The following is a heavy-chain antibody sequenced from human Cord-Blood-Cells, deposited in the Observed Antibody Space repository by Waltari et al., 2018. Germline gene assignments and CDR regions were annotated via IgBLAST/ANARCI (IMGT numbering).Heavy chain of an antibody. CDR1: GFPFSGSA. Sequence: EVQLVESGGGLVQPGGSLKLSCAASGFPFSGSAMHWVRQASGKGLEWVGRIRSKANSYATAYAASVKGRFTISRDDSKNTAYLQMNSLKTEDTAVYYCTSTDAFDIWGQGTMVTVSS. CDR2: IRSKANSYAT. J-gene: IGHJ3*02. CDR3: TSTDAFDI. V-gene: IGHV3-73*02.